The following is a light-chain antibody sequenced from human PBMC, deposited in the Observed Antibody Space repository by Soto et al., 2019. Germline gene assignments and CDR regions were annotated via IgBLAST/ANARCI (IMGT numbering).Light chain of an antibody. J-gene: IGKJ5*01. Sequence: IMLTHSPVALSLSQGERATLSCRASQSVSSNLAWYQQRPGRAPRLLIYAASTRASGIPARFSGSGSGTDFTLTISSLQPEDFAVYYCQQRNNWPITFGQGTRLDI. CDR3: QQRNNWPIT. CDR1: QSVSSN. V-gene: IGKV3-11*01. CDR2: AAS.